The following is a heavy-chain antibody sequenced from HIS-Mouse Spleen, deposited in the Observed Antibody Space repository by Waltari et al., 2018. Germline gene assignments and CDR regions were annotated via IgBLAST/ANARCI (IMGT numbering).Heavy chain of an antibody. CDR1: GGSIRSRRHY. V-gene: IGHV4-39*07. D-gene: IGHD6-13*01. J-gene: IGHJ2*01. CDR3: AREIPYSSSWYDWYFDL. Sequence: QLQLQESGPGLVKPSETLSLPCTVPGGSIRSRRHYLGWIREPPGKGLEGIGSIYYSGSTYYNPSLKSRVTISVDTSKNQFSLKLSSVTAADTAVYYCAREIPYSSSWYDWYFDLWGRGTLVTVSS. CDR2: IYYSGST.